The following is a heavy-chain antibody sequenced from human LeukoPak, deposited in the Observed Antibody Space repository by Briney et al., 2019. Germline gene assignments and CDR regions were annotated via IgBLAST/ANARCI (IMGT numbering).Heavy chain of an antibody. J-gene: IGHJ4*02. CDR2: INPNSGGT. V-gene: IGHV1-2*02. CDR3: ARIFHLDIVVVPAATPFDY. D-gene: IGHD2-2*03. CDR1: GYTFTGYY. Sequence: ASVKVSCKASGYTFTGYYMHWVRQAPGQGIGWMGWINPNSGGTNYAQKFQGRVTMTRHTSISTAYMELSRLRSDDTAVYYCARIFHLDIVVVPAATPFDYWGQGTLVTVSS.